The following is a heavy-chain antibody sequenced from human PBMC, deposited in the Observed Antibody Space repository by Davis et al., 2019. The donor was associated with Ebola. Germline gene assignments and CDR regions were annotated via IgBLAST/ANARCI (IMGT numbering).Heavy chain of an antibody. J-gene: IGHJ6*02. D-gene: IGHD5-12*01. Sequence: GSLRLSCAASGFTVSSNYMSWVRQAPGKGLEWVSVIYSGGSTYYADSVKGRFTISRHNSKNTLYLQMNSLRAEDTAVYYCASGLVATGDYYYYYGMDVWGQGTTVTVSS. V-gene: IGHV3-53*04. CDR2: IYSGGST. CDR3: ASGLVATGDYYYYYGMDV. CDR1: GFTVSSNY.